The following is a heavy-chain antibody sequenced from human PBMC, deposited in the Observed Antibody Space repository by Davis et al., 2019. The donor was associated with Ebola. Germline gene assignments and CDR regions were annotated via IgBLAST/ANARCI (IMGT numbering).Heavy chain of an antibody. CDR1: GYRFTSYW. CDR3: ARQTGIVGGMVDY. Sequence: GESLKISCQGSGYRFTSYWIGWVLQMPGKGLEWMGIIYPGDSDIRYGPSFQGQVTISADKSITTAYLQWSSLEASDTGMYYCARQTGIVGGMVDYWGQGTLVTVSS. CDR2: IYPGDSDI. D-gene: IGHD1-26*01. V-gene: IGHV5-51*01. J-gene: IGHJ4*02.